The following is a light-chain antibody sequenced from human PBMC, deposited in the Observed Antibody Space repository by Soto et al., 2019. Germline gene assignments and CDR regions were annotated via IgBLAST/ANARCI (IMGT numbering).Light chain of an antibody. CDR1: QTISSGF. CDR2: DAS. J-gene: IGKJ5*01. CDR3: QQYSSSPRT. V-gene: IGKV3-20*01. Sequence: EIVLTQPPCILYFSPLYRSTPSFSASQTISSGFLAWYQQKVGQAPRLLIYDASNRATGVPDRFSGSGSGTDFSLTISRLEPEDFAVYHCQQYSSSPRTFGQGTRLEIK.